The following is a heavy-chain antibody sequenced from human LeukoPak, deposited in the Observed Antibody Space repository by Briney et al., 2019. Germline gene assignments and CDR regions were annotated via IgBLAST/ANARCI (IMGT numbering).Heavy chain of an antibody. Sequence: ASVKVSCKASGFTFTSFGFSWVRQAPGQGLEWVGWISGYNGDTSHDQKFQGRVTISTDTSTNTAYMELRSLTSDDTAVYYCARRSGYDRRAGTLDLWGQGTMVTVSS. CDR2: ISGYNGDT. J-gene: IGHJ3*01. D-gene: IGHD5-12*01. CDR3: ARRSGYDRRAGTLDL. CDR1: GFTFTSFG. V-gene: IGHV1-18*01.